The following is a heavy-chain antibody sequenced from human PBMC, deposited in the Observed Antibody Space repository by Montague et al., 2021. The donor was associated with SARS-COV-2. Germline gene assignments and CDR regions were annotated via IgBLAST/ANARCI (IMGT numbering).Heavy chain of an antibody. J-gene: IGHJ4*02. CDR1: GFGFRSYA. Sequence: SLRLSCAASGFGFRSYAMSWVRQAPGKRLEGVSGISDSGGSTYYADSVKGRFTISRDNSKNTLYLQMNSLRVEDTAVYYCANPRGEYSGSDFVFWYWGQGTLVTVSS. CDR3: ANPRGEYSGSDFVFWY. D-gene: IGHD5-12*01. V-gene: IGHV3-23*01. CDR2: ISDSGGST.